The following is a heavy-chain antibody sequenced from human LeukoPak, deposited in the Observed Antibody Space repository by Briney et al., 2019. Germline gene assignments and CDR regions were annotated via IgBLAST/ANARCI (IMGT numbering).Heavy chain of an antibody. CDR1: GFTFSSYW. J-gene: IGHJ6*03. D-gene: IGHD3-10*01. CDR3: AKGGRTGKSISMIRGVRNYYYYMDV. CDR2: INSEGSST. Sequence: GGSLRLSCAASGFTFSSYWMHWVRQAPAKGLVWVSRINSEGSSTSYADSVKGRFTISRDNAKNSLYLQMNSLRAEDTAVYYCAKGGRTGKSISMIRGVRNYYYYMDVWGKGTTVTISS. V-gene: IGHV3-74*01.